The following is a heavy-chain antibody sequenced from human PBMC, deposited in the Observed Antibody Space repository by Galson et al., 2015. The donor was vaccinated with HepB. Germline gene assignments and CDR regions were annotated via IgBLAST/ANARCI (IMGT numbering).Heavy chain of an antibody. J-gene: IGHJ6*02. Sequence: SLRLSCAASGFTFSSYAMHWVRQAPGKGLEWVAVISYDGSNKYYADSVKGRFTISRDNSKNTLYLQMNSLRAEDTAVYYCAREGARYFDWLLYGGYYYYGMDVWGQGTTVTVSS. CDR1: GFTFSSYA. CDR3: AREGARYFDWLLYGGYYYYGMDV. D-gene: IGHD3-9*01. CDR2: ISYDGSNK. V-gene: IGHV3-30*04.